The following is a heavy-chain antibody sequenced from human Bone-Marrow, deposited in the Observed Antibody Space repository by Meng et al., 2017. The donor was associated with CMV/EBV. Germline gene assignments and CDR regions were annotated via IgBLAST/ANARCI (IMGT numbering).Heavy chain of an antibody. CDR1: GGSISSYY. J-gene: IGHJ4*02. Sequence: SETLSLTCSVSGGSISSYYWSWIRQPPGKGLEWIGYVYYTGSSKYNPSLKSRVSISIDMSKNHFSLKLNSVTAADTAVYYCARQVGYDSSGYDYWGQGTLVTVSS. V-gene: IGHV4-59*01. CDR2: VYYTGSS. D-gene: IGHD3-22*01. CDR3: ARQVGYDSSGYDY.